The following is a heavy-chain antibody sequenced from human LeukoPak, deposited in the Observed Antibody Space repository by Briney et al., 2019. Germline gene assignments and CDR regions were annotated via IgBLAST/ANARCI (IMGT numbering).Heavy chain of an antibody. CDR1: GYSFTSYW. V-gene: IGHV5-51*01. D-gene: IGHD3-22*01. J-gene: IGHJ4*02. CDR2: IYPGGSDT. CDR3: AKTYYYDSSGYYPFDY. Sequence: GESLQISCQGSGYSFTSYWIGWVRQMPGKGLEWMGIIYPGGSDTRYSPSFQGQVTISADKSISTAYLQWSSLKASDTAMYYCAKTYYYDSSGYYPFDYWGQGTLVTVSS.